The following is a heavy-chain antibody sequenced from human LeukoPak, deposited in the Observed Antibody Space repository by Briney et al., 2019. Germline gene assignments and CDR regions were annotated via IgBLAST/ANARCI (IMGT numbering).Heavy chain of an antibody. CDR2: INHSGST. Sequence: SETLSLTCAVYGGSFSGYYWSWIRQPPGKGLEWIGEINHSGSTNYNPSLKSRVTISVDTSKNQFSLKLSSVTAADTAVYYCARELRATMVRGARGLFDPWGQGTLVTVSS. V-gene: IGHV4-34*01. J-gene: IGHJ5*02. CDR1: GGSFSGYY. CDR3: ARELRATMVRGARGLFDP. D-gene: IGHD3-10*01.